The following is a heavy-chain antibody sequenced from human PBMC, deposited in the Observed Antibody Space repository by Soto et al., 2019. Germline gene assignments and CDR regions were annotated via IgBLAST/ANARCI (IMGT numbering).Heavy chain of an antibody. CDR2: IWYDGSNK. Sequence: VQLVESGGGLVQPGGSLRLSCAASGFTFSSYGMHWVRQAPGKGLEWVAVIWYDGSNKYYADSVKGRFTISRDNSKNTLYLQMNSLRAEDTAVYYCARDSKGYSGYGGWVDPWGQGTLVTVSS. CDR3: ARDSKGYSGYGGWVDP. J-gene: IGHJ5*02. D-gene: IGHD5-12*01. CDR1: GFTFSSYG. V-gene: IGHV3-33*08.